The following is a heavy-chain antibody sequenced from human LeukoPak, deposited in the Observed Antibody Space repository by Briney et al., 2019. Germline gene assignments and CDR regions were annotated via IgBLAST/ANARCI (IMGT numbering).Heavy chain of an antibody. CDR2: ISYDGSNK. CDR3: AKDDGATVTTWYY. V-gene: IGHV3-30*18. CDR1: GFTFSSYG. Sequence: GGSLRLPCAASGFTFSSYGMHWVRPAPGKGLEWVAVISYDGSNKYYADSVKGRFTISRDNSKNTLYLQMNSLRAEDTAVYYCAKDDGATVTTWYYWGQGTLVTVSS. J-gene: IGHJ4*02. D-gene: IGHD4-17*01.